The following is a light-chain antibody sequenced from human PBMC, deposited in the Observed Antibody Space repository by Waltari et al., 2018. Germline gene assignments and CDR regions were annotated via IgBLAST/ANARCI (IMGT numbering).Light chain of an antibody. Sequence: EIVMTQSPATLSVSPGERATLSCRASQSISSTLACYQQKPGQAPRLLVYDASTRAPGIPARFSGSGSGTEFTLTISSLQSEDFAVYYCQQYYNWPRLTFGGGTKVEIK. CDR3: QQYYNWPRLT. CDR2: DAS. J-gene: IGKJ4*01. V-gene: IGKV3-15*01. CDR1: QSISST.